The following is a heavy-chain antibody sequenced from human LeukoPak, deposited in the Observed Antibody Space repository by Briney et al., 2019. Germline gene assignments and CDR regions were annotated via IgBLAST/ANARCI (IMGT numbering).Heavy chain of an antibody. V-gene: IGHV1-18*01. J-gene: IGHJ4*02. CDR3: ARAYYSSGWYGSFDY. CDR2: ISAYNGNT. D-gene: IGHD6-19*01. Sequence: ASVKVSCKASGYTFTSYGISWVRQAPGQGLEWMGWISAYNGNTNYAQKLQGRVTMTTDTSTSTAYMELRSLKSEDTAVYYCARAYYSSGWYGSFDYWGQGTLVTVSS. CDR1: GYTFTSYG.